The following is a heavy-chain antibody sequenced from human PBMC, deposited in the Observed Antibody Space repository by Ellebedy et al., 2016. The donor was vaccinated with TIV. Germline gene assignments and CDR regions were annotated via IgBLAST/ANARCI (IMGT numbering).Heavy chain of an antibody. D-gene: IGHD1-1*01. CDR2: ITSVGSDT. J-gene: IGHJ3*02. CDR3: VRDLHWAFDI. CDR1: GFIFSGYW. Sequence: GESLKISCAASGFIFSGYWMHWVRQAPGKGLRWVSFITSVGSDTAYADSLGGRFTISRDNAKNTLYLQMNSLRAEDTAVYYCVRDLHWAFDIWGQGTVVTVSS. V-gene: IGHV3-74*01.